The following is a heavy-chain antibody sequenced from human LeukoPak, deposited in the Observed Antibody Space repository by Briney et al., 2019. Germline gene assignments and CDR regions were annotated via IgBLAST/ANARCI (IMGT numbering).Heavy chain of an antibody. CDR1: GYTFTSYD. CDR3: ATATVPPSAAAGDMDV. V-gene: IGHV1-2*02. CDR2: INPNSGGT. D-gene: IGHD6-13*01. J-gene: IGHJ6*03. Sequence: ASVKVSCKASGYTFTSYDINWVRQAPGQGLEWMGWINPNSGGTNYAQKFQGRVTMTRDTSISTAYMELSRLRSDDTAVYYCATATVPPSAAAGDMDVWGKGTTVTVSS.